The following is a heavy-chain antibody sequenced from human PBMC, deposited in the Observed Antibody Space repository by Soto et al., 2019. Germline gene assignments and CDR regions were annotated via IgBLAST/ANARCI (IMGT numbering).Heavy chain of an antibody. D-gene: IGHD2-2*01. CDR3: ARTHTTGVVATARIDY. V-gene: IGHV3-23*01. J-gene: IGHJ4*02. CDR1: GFTFSSYA. CDR2: VSGSGGNT. Sequence: VQLLESGGGLVQPGGSLRLSCAASGFTFSSYAMTWVRQAPGKGLEWVSAVSGSGGNTYYPDSVKGRFTISRDSSKNTMDLQMNSRRAEDTAIYYCARTHTTGVVATARIDYWGQGTLVTVSS.